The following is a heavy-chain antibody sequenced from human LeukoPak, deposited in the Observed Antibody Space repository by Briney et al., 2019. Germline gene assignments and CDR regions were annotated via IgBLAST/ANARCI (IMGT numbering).Heavy chain of an antibody. CDR1: GFTLDDYA. CDR2: NSMNCGSI. J-gene: IGHJ4*02. CDR3: AKGSYSSSWGGYFDY. Sequence: GGSLRLSHAASGFTLDDYAMHWVRPAPAKGREGVSGNSMNCGSIVYADSVKGRFTISRNNAKNSLYLQMNSLRADDMGWFFFAKGSYSSSWGGYFDYWGQGTLVTVSS. V-gene: IGHV3-9*03. D-gene: IGHD6-13*01.